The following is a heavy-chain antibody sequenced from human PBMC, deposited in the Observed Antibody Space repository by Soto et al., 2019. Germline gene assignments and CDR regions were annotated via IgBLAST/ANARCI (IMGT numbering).Heavy chain of an antibody. Sequence: SETLSLTCTVSGGSISSGGYYWSWIRQHPGKGLEWIGYIYYSGSTYYNPSLKSRVTISVDTSKNQFSLKLSSVTAADTAVYYCARENQKSYSNRWYYYYMDVWGKGTTVTVSS. D-gene: IGHD4-4*01. V-gene: IGHV4-31*03. J-gene: IGHJ6*03. CDR1: GGSISSGGYY. CDR2: IYYSGST. CDR3: ARENQKSYSNRWYYYYMDV.